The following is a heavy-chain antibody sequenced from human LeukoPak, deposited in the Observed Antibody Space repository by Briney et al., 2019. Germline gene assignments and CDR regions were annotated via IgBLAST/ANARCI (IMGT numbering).Heavy chain of an antibody. Sequence: ASVKVSCKASGGTFSSYAISWVRQAPGQGLEWMGGIIPIFGTANYAQKFLGRVTITTDGSTSTAYMELSSLRSEDTAVYYCARGGKYCTNGVCSRAHFDYWGQGTLVTVSS. CDR3: ARGGKYCTNGVCSRAHFDY. J-gene: IGHJ4*02. CDR1: GGTFSSYA. CDR2: IIPIFGTA. D-gene: IGHD2-8*01. V-gene: IGHV1-69*05.